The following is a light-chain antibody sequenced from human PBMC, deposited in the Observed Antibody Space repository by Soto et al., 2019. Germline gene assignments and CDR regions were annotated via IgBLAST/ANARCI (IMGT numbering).Light chain of an antibody. V-gene: IGLV2-14*01. Sequence: QSVLTQPASVSGSPGQAITISCSGSSSDVGAHNFVPWYQHHPGKAPKLMIYEVSNRPSGVSNRFSGSKSGNTASLTISGLQAEDEADYYCNSYTSSNTYVFGSGTKVTVL. J-gene: IGLJ1*01. CDR3: NSYTSSNTYV. CDR2: EVS. CDR1: SSDVGAHNF.